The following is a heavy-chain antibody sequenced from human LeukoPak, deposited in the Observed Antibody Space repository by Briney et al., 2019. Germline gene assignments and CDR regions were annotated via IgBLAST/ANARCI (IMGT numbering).Heavy chain of an antibody. V-gene: IGHV4-30-2*01. CDR3: ARAAMAVFDY. CDR1: GGSISSGGYS. CDR2: IYHSGST. D-gene: IGHD5-18*01. J-gene: IGHJ4*02. Sequence: SQTLSLTCAVSGGSISSGGYSWSRIRQPPGKGLEWIGYIYHSGSTYYNPSLKSRVTISVDRSKNQFSLKLSSVTAADTAVYYCARAAMAVFDYWGQGTLVTVSS.